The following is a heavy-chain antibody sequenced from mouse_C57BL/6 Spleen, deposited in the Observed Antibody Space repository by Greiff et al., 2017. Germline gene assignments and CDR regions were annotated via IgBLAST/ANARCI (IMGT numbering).Heavy chain of an antibody. J-gene: IGHJ4*01. D-gene: IGHD1-1*01. CDR2: INPSSGYT. CDR3: ARPIYYGSSHLYAMDY. V-gene: IGHV1-4*01. CDR1: GYTFTSYT. Sequence: QVQLQQSGAELARPGASVKMSCKASGYTFTSYTMHWVKQRPGQGLEWIGYINPSSGYTKYNQKFKDKATLTADKSSSTAYMQLSSLTSEDSAVYYCARPIYYGSSHLYAMDYWGQGTSVTVSS.